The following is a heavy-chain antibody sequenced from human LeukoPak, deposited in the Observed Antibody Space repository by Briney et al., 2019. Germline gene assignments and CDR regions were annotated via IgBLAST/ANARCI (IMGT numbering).Heavy chain of an antibody. V-gene: IGHV3-48*03. CDR2: ISSSGSTI. D-gene: IGHD3-10*01. Sequence: PGGSLRLSCAASGFTFSSYEMNWVRQAPGKGLEWVSYISSSGSTIYSADSVKGRFTISRDNAKNSLYLQMNSLRAEDTAVYYCARFPGADYFDYWGQGALVTVSS. CDR1: GFTFSSYE. J-gene: IGHJ4*02. CDR3: ARFPGADYFDY.